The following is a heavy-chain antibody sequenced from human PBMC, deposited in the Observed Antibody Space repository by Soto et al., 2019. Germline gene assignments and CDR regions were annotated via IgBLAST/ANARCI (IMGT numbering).Heavy chain of an antibody. V-gene: IGHV3-53*02. CDR3: AREAPMDV. CDR2: LWSAGNT. Sequence: DVLLVETGGGLIQPGGSLRLSCVASGFTVSSKYMSWVRQAPGKGLEWVSVLWSAGNTYYADSVRGRFNISRDSPKNTLYLEMSSLRADDTAVYYCAREAPMDVWGQGTTVIVSS. J-gene: IGHJ6*02. CDR1: GFTVSSKY.